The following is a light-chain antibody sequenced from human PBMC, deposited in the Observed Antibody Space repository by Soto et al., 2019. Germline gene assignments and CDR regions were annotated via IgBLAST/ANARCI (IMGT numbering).Light chain of an antibody. CDR2: GAS. CDR3: QERVDWPLT. CDR1: QSVDSAF. J-gene: IGKJ4*01. V-gene: IGKV3D-20*02. Sequence: EIVLAQSPGVLSLSPGERATLSCRASQSVDSAFFAWYQQKSGQAPRLLIYGASNRVTGIPDRFSGSGSRTDFTPTITKVAPEDFAVYYCQERVDWPLTFVGGTKVDIK.